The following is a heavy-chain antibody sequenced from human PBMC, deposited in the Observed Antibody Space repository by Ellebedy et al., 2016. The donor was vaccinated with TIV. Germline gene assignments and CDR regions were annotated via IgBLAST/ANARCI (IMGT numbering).Heavy chain of an antibody. CDR2: IDPSGGST. J-gene: IGHJ6*02. V-gene: IGHV1-46*01. D-gene: IGHD6-6*01. CDR3: ARDDSSSVRV. Sequence: ASVKVSCXASGGTFSSYAINWVRQAPGQGLEWMGMIDPSGGSTNYAQKFQGRVTMTRDTSTSTVYMELSSLRSEDTAVYYCARDDSSSVRVWGQGTTVTASS. CDR1: GGTFSSYA.